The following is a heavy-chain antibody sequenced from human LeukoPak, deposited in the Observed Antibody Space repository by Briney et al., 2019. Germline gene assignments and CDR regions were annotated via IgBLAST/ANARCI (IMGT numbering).Heavy chain of an antibody. CDR2: ISSSGNTI. V-gene: IGHV3-11*04. CDR1: GFTFSDYY. D-gene: IGHD4-17*01. Sequence: KSGGSLRLSCAASGFTFSDYYMSWIRQAPGKGLEWVSYISSSGNTIYYADSVKGRFTISRDNPKNSLYLQMNSLRAEDTAVYYCARALYGDYASFDYWGQGTLVTVSS. CDR3: ARALYGDYASFDY. J-gene: IGHJ4*02.